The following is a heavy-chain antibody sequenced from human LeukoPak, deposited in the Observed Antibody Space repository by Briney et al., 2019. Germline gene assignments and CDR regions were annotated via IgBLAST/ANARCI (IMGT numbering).Heavy chain of an antibody. V-gene: IGHV4-61*02. J-gene: IGHJ3*02. CDR2: IYTSGST. D-gene: IGHD2-21*02. CDR1: GGSISSGSYY. CDR3: ARAQVVVVTGFDAFDI. Sequence: SQTLSLTCTVSGGSISSGSYYWSWIRQPAGKGLEWIGRIYTSGSTNYNPSLKSRVTISVDTSKNLFSLKLSSVTAADTAVYYCARAQVVVVTGFDAFDIWGQGTMVTVSS.